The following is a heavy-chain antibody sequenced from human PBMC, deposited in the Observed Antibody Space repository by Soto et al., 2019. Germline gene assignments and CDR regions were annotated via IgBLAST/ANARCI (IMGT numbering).Heavy chain of an antibody. V-gene: IGHV3-53*01. CDR2: MYSGGST. CDR1: GCTVSSNY. J-gene: IGHJ6*02. D-gene: IGHD1-7*01. Sequence: GGSLRLSCAASGCTVSSNYMSWFRQAPGKGLEWVSVMYSGGSTYYADSVKGRITNTRDNSKHTLYLQMNSLSAEDTTAYYSVRDGSITGTTGGYYYYYGMDVWGQGTTVTVSS. CDR3: VRDGSITGTTGGYYYYYGMDV.